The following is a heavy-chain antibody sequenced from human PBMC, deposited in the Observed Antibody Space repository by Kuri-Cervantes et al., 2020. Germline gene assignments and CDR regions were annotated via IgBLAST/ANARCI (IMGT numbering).Heavy chain of an antibody. V-gene: IGHV4-38-2*02. CDR3: ARASKTNWYFDL. D-gene: IGHD1-1*01. CDR1: GYSISSGYY. J-gene: IGHJ2*01. Sequence: SETLSLTCTVSGYSISSGYYWGWIRQPPGKGLEWIGSIYHSGSTNYNPSLKSRVTISVDKSKNQFSLRLSSVTAADTAVYYCARASKTNWYFDLWGRGTLVTVSS. CDR2: IYHSGST.